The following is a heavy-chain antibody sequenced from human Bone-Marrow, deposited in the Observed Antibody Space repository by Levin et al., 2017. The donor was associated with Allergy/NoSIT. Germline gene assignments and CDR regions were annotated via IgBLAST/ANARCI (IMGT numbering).Heavy chain of an antibody. Sequence: GESLKISCAASGFTFTSYGMHWVRQAPGKGLEWVAVIWYSGSRQYYGESVKGRFTISRDSSKNTLFLQMNNLTVEDTAVYFCARDIGYEATFYGLDVWGQGSTVTVSS. J-gene: IGHJ6*02. CDR1: GFTFTSYG. V-gene: IGHV3-33*01. CDR3: ARDIGYEATFYGLDV. CDR2: IWYSGSRQ. D-gene: IGHD5-12*01.